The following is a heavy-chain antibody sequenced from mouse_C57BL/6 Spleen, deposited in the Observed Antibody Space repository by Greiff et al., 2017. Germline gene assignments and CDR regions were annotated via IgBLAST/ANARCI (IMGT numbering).Heavy chain of an antibody. V-gene: IGHV7-1*01. J-gene: IGHJ2*01. CDR2: SRNKANDYTT. Sequence: DVMLVESGGGLVQSGRSLRLSCATSGFTFSAFYMEWVRQAPGKGLEWIAASRNKANDYTTEYSASVKGRFIVSRDTSQSILYLQMNALRAEDTAIYYCARDADGYFDYWGQGTTLTVSS. CDR3: ARDADGYFDY. D-gene: IGHD2-3*01. CDR1: GFTFSAFY.